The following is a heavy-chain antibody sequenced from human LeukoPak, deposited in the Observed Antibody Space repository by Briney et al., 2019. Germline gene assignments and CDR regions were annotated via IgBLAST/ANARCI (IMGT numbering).Heavy chain of an antibody. CDR2: IDHSGST. J-gene: IGHJ5*02. V-gene: IGHV4-30-4*08. Sequence: SQTLSLTCTVSGGSISSGDYHWSWIGQPPGKGLEWIGEIDHSGSTNYNPSLKSRVTISVDTSKNQFSLKLSSVTAADTAVYYCARGGNGWYSDWFDPWGQGTLVTVSS. CDR3: ARGGNGWYSDWFDP. CDR1: GGSISSGDYH. D-gene: IGHD6-19*01.